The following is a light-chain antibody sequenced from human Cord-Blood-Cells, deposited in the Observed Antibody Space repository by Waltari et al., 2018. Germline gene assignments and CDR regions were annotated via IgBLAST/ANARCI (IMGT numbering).Light chain of an antibody. CDR3: SSYTSSSTYV. V-gene: IGLV2-14*01. J-gene: IGLJ1*01. CDR1: CSDVGGYNY. CDR2: DVS. Sequence: QSALTQPASVSGSPGQSLTISCTGTCSDVGGYNYVSWYQQHPGKAPKLMIYDVSNRPSGVSNRFSGSKSGNTASLTISGLQAEDEADYYCSSYTSSSTYVFGTGTKVTVL.